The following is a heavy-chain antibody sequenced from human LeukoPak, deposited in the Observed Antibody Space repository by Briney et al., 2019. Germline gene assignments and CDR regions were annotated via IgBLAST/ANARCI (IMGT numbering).Heavy chain of an antibody. CDR3: AKGGGTIAAAAPTGDAFDI. J-gene: IGHJ3*02. V-gene: IGHV3-30*02. D-gene: IGHD6-13*01. CDR1: GFIFSDYG. Sequence: GGSLRLSCAASGFIFSDYGMHWVRQAPSKGLEWVAFVRSDGSNAYYEDSVKGRFTISRDNSKNLLYVQMNSLRPEDTAVYYCAKGGGTIAAAAPTGDAFDIWGQGTMVTVSS. CDR2: VRSDGSNA.